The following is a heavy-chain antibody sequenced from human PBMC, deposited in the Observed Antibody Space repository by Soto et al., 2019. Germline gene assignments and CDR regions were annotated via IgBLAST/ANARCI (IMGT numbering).Heavy chain of an antibody. CDR1: GFTFSSYA. CDR3: ASGRGDFYYYGMDV. Sequence: GSLRLSCAASGFTFSSYAMHWVRQAPGKGLEWVAVISYDGSNKYYADSVKGRFTISRDNSKNTLYLQMNSLRAEDTAVYYCASGRGDFYYYGMDVWGQGTTVTVSS. CDR2: ISYDGSNK. V-gene: IGHV3-30-3*01. J-gene: IGHJ6*02. D-gene: IGHD4-17*01.